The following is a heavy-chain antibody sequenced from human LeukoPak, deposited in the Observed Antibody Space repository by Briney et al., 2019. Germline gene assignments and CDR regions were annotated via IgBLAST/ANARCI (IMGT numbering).Heavy chain of an antibody. D-gene: IGHD2-15*01. J-gene: IGHJ3*02. CDR3: AKGPTDISGGSSNDAFDI. CDR1: GFTFSSYG. V-gene: IGHV3-30*18. CDR2: ISYDGSNK. Sequence: PGRSLRLSCAASGFTFSSYGMHWVRQAPGKGLEWVAVISYDGSNKYYADSVKGRFTISRDNSKHTLYLQMNSLRAEDTAVYYCAKGPTDISGGSSNDAFDIWGQGTMVTVSS.